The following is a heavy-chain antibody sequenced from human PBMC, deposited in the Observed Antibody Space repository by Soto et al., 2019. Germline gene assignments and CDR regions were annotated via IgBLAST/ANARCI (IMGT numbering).Heavy chain of an antibody. D-gene: IGHD2-8*01. Sequence: SETLSLTCTVSGGSISSYYWSWIRQPPGKGLEWIGYIYYSGSTNYNPSLKSRVTISVDTSKNQFSLKLSSVTAADTAVYYCARDRMYALGPWGQGRPVTVSS. V-gene: IGHV4-59*01. J-gene: IGHJ5*01. CDR1: GGSISSYY. CDR3: ARDRMYALGP. CDR2: IYYSGST.